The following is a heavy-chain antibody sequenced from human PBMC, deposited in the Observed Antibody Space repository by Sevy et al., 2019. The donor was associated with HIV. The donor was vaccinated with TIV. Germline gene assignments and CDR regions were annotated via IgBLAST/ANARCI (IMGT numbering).Heavy chain of an antibody. D-gene: IGHD3-22*01. CDR2: IYYIGST. J-gene: IGHJ5*02. CDR1: GGSISSSSYY. Sequence: SETLSLTCTVSGGSISSSSYYWGWIRQPPGKGLEWIGSIYYIGSTYYNPSLKSRVTISVDTSKNQFSLKLSSVTAADTAVYYCARHLTMIVVVIKGLFDPWGQGTLVTVSS. V-gene: IGHV4-39*01. CDR3: ARHLTMIVVVIKGLFDP.